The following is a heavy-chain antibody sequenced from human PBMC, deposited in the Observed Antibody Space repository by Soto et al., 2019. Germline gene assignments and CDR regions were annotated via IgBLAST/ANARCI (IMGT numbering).Heavy chain of an antibody. D-gene: IGHD6-13*01. V-gene: IGHV3-23*01. J-gene: IGHJ1*01. CDR3: QKDLYSSSWGYFQH. Sequence: PGWSLRLSWAASGFTFSSYAMSWARQPPGKGLEWVSAISGSGSSTYYADSVKGRFTISRDNSKNTLYLQMNSLRAEDTAVYYRQKDLYSSSWGYFQHWGQGTLVTVSS. CDR2: ISGSGSST. CDR1: GFTFSSYA.